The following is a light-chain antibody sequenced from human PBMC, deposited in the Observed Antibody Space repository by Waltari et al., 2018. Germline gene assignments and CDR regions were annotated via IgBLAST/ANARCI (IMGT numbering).Light chain of an antibody. CDR1: QSVSVY. CDR3: QQRTDRPPVT. CDR2: DAS. V-gene: IGKV3-11*01. Sequence: EVVLTQSPATLSLSPGERATLSCRASQSVSVYLAWYQQKPGQAPRLLIYDASDRATGVPARFSGSGSGTDFTLTISSLEPEDFAVYYCQQRTDRPPVTFGQGTMVEMK. J-gene: IGKJ1*01.